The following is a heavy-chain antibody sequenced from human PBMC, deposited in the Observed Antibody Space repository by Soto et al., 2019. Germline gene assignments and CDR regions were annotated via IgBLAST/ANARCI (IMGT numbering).Heavy chain of an antibody. J-gene: IGHJ6*02. Sequence: GGSLRLSCAASGFIFSAFGIHWVRHAPGKSLQWVALISYDGTSEYYADSVKGRFTMSRDFSKSTLYLDMSSLRVEDTAVSFFARARRMYTATYFGGMDVWGQRTTITASS. CDR2: ISYDGTSE. CDR1: GFIFSAFG. D-gene: IGHD1-26*01. CDR3: ARARRMYTATYFGGMDV. V-gene: IGHV3-30-3*01.